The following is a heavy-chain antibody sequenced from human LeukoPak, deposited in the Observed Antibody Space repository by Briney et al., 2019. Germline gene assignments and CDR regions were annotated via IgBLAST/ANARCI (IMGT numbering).Heavy chain of an antibody. V-gene: IGHV4-59*01. D-gene: IGHD4-11*01. J-gene: IGHJ6*03. CDR2: IYYSGST. CDR3: ARKSNHYYYMDV. CDR1: GGSISSYY. Sequence: PSETLSLTCTVSGGSISSYYWSWIRQPPGKGLEWIGYIYYSGSTNFNPSLKSRVTISVDTSKNQFSLKLSSVTAADTAVYYCARKSNHYYYMDVWGKGTTVTVSS.